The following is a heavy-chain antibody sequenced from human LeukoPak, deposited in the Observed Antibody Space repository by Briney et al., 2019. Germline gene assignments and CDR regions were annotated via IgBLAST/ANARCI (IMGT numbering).Heavy chain of an antibody. Sequence: GGPLRLSCAASGFTFSSYWMSWVRQAPGKGLEWVAKIKQDGSEKYYVDSVKGRFTISRDNAKSSLYLQMNSLRAEDTAVYYCARDREAVADYYFDYWGQGTLVTVSS. CDR1: GFTFSSYW. V-gene: IGHV3-7*01. D-gene: IGHD6-19*01. J-gene: IGHJ4*02. CDR2: IKQDGSEK. CDR3: ARDREAVADYYFDY.